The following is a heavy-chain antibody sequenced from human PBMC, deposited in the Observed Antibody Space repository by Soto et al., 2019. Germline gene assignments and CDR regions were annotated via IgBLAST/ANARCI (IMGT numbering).Heavy chain of an antibody. D-gene: IGHD3-22*01. V-gene: IGHV3-53*01. CDR3: ARRGYEYESSGYYPLFDY. Sequence: GGSLRLSCVASGFAVSNNFMSWVRQAPGKGLEWVSVIYGGDDIYYTDSVKGRFTISRDDSKNTLYLQMNSLRAEDTAVYYCARRGYEYESSGYYPLFDYWGQGSLVTVSP. J-gene: IGHJ4*02. CDR1: GFAVSNNF. CDR2: IYGGDDI.